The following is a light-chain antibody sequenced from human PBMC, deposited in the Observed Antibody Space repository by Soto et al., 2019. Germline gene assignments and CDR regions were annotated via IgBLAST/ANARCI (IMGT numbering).Light chain of an antibody. CDR1: GSDIGAYNY. CDR2: GVT. J-gene: IGLJ1*01. V-gene: IGLV2-14*01. Sequence: QSALTQPASVSGSPGQSITISCTGSGSDIGAYNYVSWYQQHPGKAPKLFIHGVTRRPSGVSSRFSASKSAYTASLTISGLQAEDEANYYCSSFTTSYFYVFGPGTTLNVL. CDR3: SSFTTSYFYV.